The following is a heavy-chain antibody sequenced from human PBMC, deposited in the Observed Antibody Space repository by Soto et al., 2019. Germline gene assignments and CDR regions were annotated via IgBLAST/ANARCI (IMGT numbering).Heavy chain of an antibody. D-gene: IGHD2-2*01. Sequence: DVQLSESGGGLVQPGGSQRLSCAASGFPFNTYAMTWVRQAPGKDLEWVSAISVSGDKTYYAESVRGRFAISRDNSQNILFLQMNGLRAEDTALYYCARKIYHRFDPWGQGTLVIVSS. J-gene: IGHJ5*02. CDR3: ARKIYHRFDP. CDR1: GFPFNTYA. V-gene: IGHV3-23*01. CDR2: ISVSGDKT.